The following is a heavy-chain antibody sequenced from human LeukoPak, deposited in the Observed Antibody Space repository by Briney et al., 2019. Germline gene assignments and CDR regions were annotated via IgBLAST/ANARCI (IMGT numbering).Heavy chain of an antibody. V-gene: IGHV4-39*01. CDR3: ARSSGYSSSGGLNWFDT. D-gene: IGHD6-13*01. J-gene: IGHJ5*02. CDR1: GGSISSSSYY. Sequence: SETLSLTCTVSGGSISSSSYYWGWIRPPPGKGLEWIGSIYYSGSTYYNPSLKSRVTISVDTSKNQFSLKLSSVTAADAAVYYCARSSGYSSSGGLNWFDTWGQGTLVTVSS. CDR2: IYYSGST.